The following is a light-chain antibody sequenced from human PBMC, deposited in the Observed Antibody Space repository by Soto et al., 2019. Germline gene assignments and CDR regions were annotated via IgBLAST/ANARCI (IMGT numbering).Light chain of an antibody. Sequence: DIQMTQSPATLSASVGDSVTITCRASQSISHWLAWYQQKSGKAPKFLIYDASSLESGVPSRFSGSGSGTEFTLTISSLQPDDFATYYCQQYDSVLGTFGPGTKVDIK. CDR2: DAS. J-gene: IGKJ1*01. V-gene: IGKV1-5*01. CDR3: QQYDSVLGT. CDR1: QSISHW.